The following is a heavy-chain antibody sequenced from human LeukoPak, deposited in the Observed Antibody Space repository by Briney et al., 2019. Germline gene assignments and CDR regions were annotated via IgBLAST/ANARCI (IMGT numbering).Heavy chain of an antibody. CDR1: GGSISSYY. D-gene: IGHD5-18*01. V-gene: IGHV4-59*01. J-gene: IGHJ4*02. CDR2: IFCSEYT. CDR3: GRGWTPNHHTAMAY. Sequence: PSETLTLTCTVSGGSISSYYGSWLRQPPGKGLEWVGYIFCSEYTNYYPSLESRVTLSVDKSKNQFSLTLNYVNAGDTAVYFCGRGWTPNHHTAMAYWGQGTLVTVFS.